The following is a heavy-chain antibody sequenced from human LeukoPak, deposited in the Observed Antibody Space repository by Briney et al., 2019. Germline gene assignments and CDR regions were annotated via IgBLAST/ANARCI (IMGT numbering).Heavy chain of an antibody. CDR1: GGSISSYY. Sequence: PSETLSLTCTVSGGSISSYYWSWIRQPPGKGLEWIGYIYYSGSTNYNPSLKSRVTISVDTSKNQFSLKLSSVTAADTAVYYCARLQDGDYRRLGVNWFDPWGQRTLDTVSS. CDR2: IYYSGST. J-gene: IGHJ5*02. D-gene: IGHD4-17*01. CDR3: ARLQDGDYRRLGVNWFDP. V-gene: IGHV4-59*01.